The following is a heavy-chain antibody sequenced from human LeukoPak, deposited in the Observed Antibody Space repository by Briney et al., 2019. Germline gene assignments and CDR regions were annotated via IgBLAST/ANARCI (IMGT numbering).Heavy chain of an antibody. CDR1: GFTFSSYV. V-gene: IGHV3-48*03. Sequence: GGSLRLSCAASGFTFSSYVMNWVGQAAGKGLEWISYISSSRITTYNPHPVKRRFTNSRDNAKNTLYLQMNSLRAEDTGVYYCARERIGDDAFDIWGQGTMVTVSS. D-gene: IGHD2-15*01. CDR2: ISSSRITT. CDR3: ARERIGDDAFDI. J-gene: IGHJ3*02.